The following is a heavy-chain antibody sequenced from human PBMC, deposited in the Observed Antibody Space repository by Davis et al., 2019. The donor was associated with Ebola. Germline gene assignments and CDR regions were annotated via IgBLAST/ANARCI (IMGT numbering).Heavy chain of an antibody. Sequence: GESLKISCAASGFTFSSYGMHWVRQAPGKGLEWVAVISYDGSNKYYADSVKGRFTISRDNSKNTLYLQMNSLRAEDTAVYYCARWAGSSSSGGFDPWGQGTLVTVSS. J-gene: IGHJ5*02. V-gene: IGHV3-30*03. CDR3: ARWAGSSSSGGFDP. D-gene: IGHD6-13*01. CDR1: GFTFSSYG. CDR2: ISYDGSNK.